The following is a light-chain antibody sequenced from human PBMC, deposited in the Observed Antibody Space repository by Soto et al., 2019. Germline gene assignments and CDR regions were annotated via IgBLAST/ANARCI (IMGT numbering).Light chain of an antibody. CDR3: QQSSSPPWT. CDR2: AAS. V-gene: IGKV1-39*01. CDR1: QSISRH. J-gene: IGKJ1*01. Sequence: DIQMTQSPSSLSASVGDRVTVTCRASQSISRHLNWYQQKPGKAPKLLIYAASSLQSGVPSRFSGSGSGTEFTLTISSLQPEDFATYSCQQSSSPPWTFGQGTKVEI.